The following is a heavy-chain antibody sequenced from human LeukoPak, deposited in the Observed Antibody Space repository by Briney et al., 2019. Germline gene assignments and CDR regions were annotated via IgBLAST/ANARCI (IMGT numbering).Heavy chain of an antibody. J-gene: IGHJ6*02. V-gene: IGHV4-59*01. CDR1: DGSISSYY. D-gene: IGHD2-21*02. Sequence: SETLSLTCTVSDGSISSYYWSWIRQPPGKGLEWIGYIYYSGSTNYNPSLKSRVTISVDTSKNQFSLSLSSVTAADTAVYYCARERCGGDCYYYFNGMDVWGQGTPVTVSS. CDR3: ARERCGGDCYYYFNGMDV. CDR2: IYYSGST.